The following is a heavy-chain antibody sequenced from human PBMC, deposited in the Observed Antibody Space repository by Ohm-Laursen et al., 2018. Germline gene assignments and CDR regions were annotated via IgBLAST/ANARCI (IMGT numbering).Heavy chain of an antibody. V-gene: IGHV4-34*01. Sequence: SETLSLTCAVYGGSFSDYYWSWIRQPPGKGLEWIGEINHSGITNYNPSLKSRVTISVDTSKNQFSLKLSSVTAADTAVYYCARNVSDYWGQGTLVTVSS. CDR3: ARNVSDY. J-gene: IGHJ4*02. CDR1: GGSFSDYY. CDR2: INHSGIT.